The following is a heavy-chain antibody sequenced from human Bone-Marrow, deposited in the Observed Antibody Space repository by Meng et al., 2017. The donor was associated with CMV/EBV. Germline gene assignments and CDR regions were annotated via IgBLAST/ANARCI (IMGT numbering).Heavy chain of an antibody. Sequence: ASVKVSCKASGYTFTGYYMHWVRQAPGQGLEWMGWINPNSGGTNYAQKFQGRVTMTRDTSISTAYMELSRLRSDDTAVYYCARAYYDFWSGSPPNYWGQGTLVTGS. CDR2: INPNSGGT. J-gene: IGHJ4*02. V-gene: IGHV1-2*02. CDR3: ARAYYDFWSGSPPNY. D-gene: IGHD3-3*01. CDR1: GYTFTGYY.